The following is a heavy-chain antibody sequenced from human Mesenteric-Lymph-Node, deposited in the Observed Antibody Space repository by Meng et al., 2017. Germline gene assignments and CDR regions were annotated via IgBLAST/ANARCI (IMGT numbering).Heavy chain of an antibody. CDR2: INHSGST. CDR3: ARNGISDGWFGESTLGY. D-gene: IGHD3-10*01. J-gene: IGHJ4*02. Sequence: SETLSLTCAVYGGSFSGYYWSWIRQPPGKGLEWIGEINHSGSTNYNPSLKSRVTISVDTSKNQFSLKLSSVTAADTAVYYCARNGISDGWFGESTLGYWGQGTLVTVSS. CDR1: GGSFSGYY. V-gene: IGHV4-34*01.